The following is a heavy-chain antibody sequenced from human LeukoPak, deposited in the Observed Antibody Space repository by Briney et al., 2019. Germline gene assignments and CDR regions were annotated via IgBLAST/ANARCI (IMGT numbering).Heavy chain of an antibody. CDR2: TYYRSKWNN. D-gene: IGHD6-6*01. CDR1: GDRVSSNSVA. J-gene: IGHJ4*02. Sequence: SQTLSLTCAISGDRVSSNSVAWNWIRQSPSRGLEWLGKTYYRSKWNNDYAVSVKSRITINPDTSKNQFSLQLDSVSPEDTAVYYCARQYRGVFDYWGQGTLATVSS. CDR3: ARQYRGVFDY. V-gene: IGHV6-1*01.